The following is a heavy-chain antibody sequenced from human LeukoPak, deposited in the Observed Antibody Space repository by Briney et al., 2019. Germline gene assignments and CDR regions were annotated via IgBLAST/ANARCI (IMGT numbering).Heavy chain of an antibody. CDR1: GYTFTSYY. D-gene: IGHD4/OR15-4a*01. V-gene: IGHV1-8*02. Sequence: GASVKVSCKASGYTFTSYYMHWVRQAPGQGLEWMGWMNPNSGNTGYAQKFQGRVTMTRNTSISTAYMELSSLRSEDTAVYYCARGRPAGAKGVSKVYWFDPWGQGTLVTVSS. CDR2: MNPNSGNT. CDR3: ARGRPAGAKGVSKVYWFDP. J-gene: IGHJ5*02.